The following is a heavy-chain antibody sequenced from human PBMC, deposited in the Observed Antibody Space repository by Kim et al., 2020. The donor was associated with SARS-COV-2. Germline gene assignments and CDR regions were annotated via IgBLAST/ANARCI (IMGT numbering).Heavy chain of an antibody. J-gene: IGHJ5*02. V-gene: IGHV3-9*01. D-gene: IGHD3-3*01. Sequence: GGSLRLSCAASGFTFGDYAMHWVRQAPGKGLEWVAGIWWDGSNIVYADSVKGRFTISRDNSKNALSLQMNSLRAEDTGLYYCAKGDHGIFGACLGSWGQGTLVTVSS. CDR2: IWWDGSNI. CDR1: GFTFGDYA. CDR3: AKGDHGIFGACLGS.